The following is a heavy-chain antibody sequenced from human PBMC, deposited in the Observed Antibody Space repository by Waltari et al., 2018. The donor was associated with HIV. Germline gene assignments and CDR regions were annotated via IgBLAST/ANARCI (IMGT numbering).Heavy chain of an antibody. J-gene: IGHJ4*02. CDR1: GFTFSSFG. CDR2: IWYDGSNK. Sequence: QVQLVESGGGVVQPGRSLRLSCAASGFTFSSFGMHWVRQAPGKGLEWVAVIWYDGSNKYYADSVKGRFTISRDNSKNTLYLQMNSLRAEDTAVYYCAASAYTRGYFDYWGQGTLVTVSS. D-gene: IGHD3-16*01. V-gene: IGHV3-33*01. CDR3: AASAYTRGYFDY.